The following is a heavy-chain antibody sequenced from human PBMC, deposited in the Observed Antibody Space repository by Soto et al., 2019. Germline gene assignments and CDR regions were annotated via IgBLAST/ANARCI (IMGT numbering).Heavy chain of an antibody. CDR2: ISSGSGTI. CDR1: GFTFSSYS. V-gene: IGHV3-48*02. D-gene: IGHD6-6*01. CDR3: VRDPASYSSSSGSYWYFDL. Sequence: GGSLRLSCAASGFTFSSYSMNWVRQAPGKGLEWISYISSGSGTIYYADSVKGRFTISRDYAKNSLYLQMNGLRDEETAVYYCVRDPASYSSSSGSYWYFDLWGRGTLVTVSS. J-gene: IGHJ2*01.